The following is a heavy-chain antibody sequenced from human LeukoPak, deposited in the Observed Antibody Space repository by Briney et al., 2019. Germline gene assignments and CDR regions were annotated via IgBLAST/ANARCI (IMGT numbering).Heavy chain of an antibody. J-gene: IGHJ5*02. CDR3: ARRKKSKYCSSTSCYGWFDP. CDR2: INHSGST. D-gene: IGHD2-2*01. CDR1: GFSVTTHY. V-gene: IGHV4-34*01. Sequence: PGGSLRLSCVASGFSVTTHYMSWVRQAPGKGLEWIGEINHSGSTNYNPSLKSRVTISVDTSKNQFSLKLSSVTAADTAVYYCARRKKSKYCSSTSCYGWFDPWGQGTLVTVSS.